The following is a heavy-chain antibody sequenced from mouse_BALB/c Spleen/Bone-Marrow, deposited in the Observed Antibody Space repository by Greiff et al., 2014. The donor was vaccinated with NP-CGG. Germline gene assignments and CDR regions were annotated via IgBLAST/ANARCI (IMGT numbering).Heavy chain of an antibody. D-gene: IGHD1-1*01. CDR1: GFSLTSYG. J-gene: IGHJ2*01. CDR3: ARGLGRWFDY. V-gene: IGHV2-9*02. Sequence: VQLQESGPGLVAPSQTLSITCTVSGFSLTSYGVHWVRQPPGKGLEWLGVIWAGGSTNYNSALMSRLSISKDNSKSKVFLKMNSLQTDDTAMYYCARGLGRWFDYWGQGTIFTVSS. CDR2: IWAGGST.